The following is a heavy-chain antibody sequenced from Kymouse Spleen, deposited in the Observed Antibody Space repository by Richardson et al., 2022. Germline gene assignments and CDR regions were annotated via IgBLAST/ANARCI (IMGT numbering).Heavy chain of an antibody. D-gene: IGHD1-1*01,IGHD1-20*01,IGHD1-7*01. CDR3: AKRGTGLNWFDP. Sequence: QVQLVESGGGVVQPGRSLRLSCAASGFTFSSYGMHWVRQAPGKGLEWVAVISYDGSNKYYADSVKGRFTISRDNSKNTLYLQMNSLRAEDTAVYYCAKRGTGLNWFDPWGQGTLVTVSS. CDR1: GFTFSSYG. CDR2: ISYDGSNK. V-gene: IGHV3-30*18. J-gene: IGHJ5*02.